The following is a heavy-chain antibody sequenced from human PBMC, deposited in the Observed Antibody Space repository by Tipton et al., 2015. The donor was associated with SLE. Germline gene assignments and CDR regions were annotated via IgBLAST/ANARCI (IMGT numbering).Heavy chain of an antibody. J-gene: IGHJ4*02. Sequence: TLSLTCTVSGYSLSNDYYWGWIRHPPGKGLEWIGSAFHTGHTHYNPSLKSRLSISVDTSKNQLSLKLSSVTAADTAVYYCARTPPNNWNYGYWSQGTLVTVSS. D-gene: IGHD1-20*01. CDR2: AFHTGHT. CDR1: GYSLSNDYY. CDR3: ARTPPNNWNYGY. V-gene: IGHV4-38-2*02.